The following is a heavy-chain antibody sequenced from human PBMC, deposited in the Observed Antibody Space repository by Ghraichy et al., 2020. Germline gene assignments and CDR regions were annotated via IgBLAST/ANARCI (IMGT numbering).Heavy chain of an antibody. D-gene: IGHD3-22*01. V-gene: IGHV3-23*01. CDR2: ISGSGGST. Sequence: LSLTCAASGFTFSDYVMSWVRQAPGKGLEWLSAISGSGGSTYYADSVKGRFTISRDNSKNTLYLQMNSLRADDTAVYYCSKTPLDDSSGYYCDYWGQGTLVTVSS. CDR1: GFTFSDYV. CDR3: SKTPLDDSSGYYCDY. J-gene: IGHJ4*02.